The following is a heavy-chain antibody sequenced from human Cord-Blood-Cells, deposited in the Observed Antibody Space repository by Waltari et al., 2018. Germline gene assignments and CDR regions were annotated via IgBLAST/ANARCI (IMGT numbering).Heavy chain of an antibody. CDR2: INHSGST. CDR1: GGSFSGYY. CDR3: ARGDYDFWSGYYFDY. J-gene: IGHJ4*02. D-gene: IGHD3-3*01. V-gene: IGHV4-34*01. Sequence: QVQLQQWGAGLLKPSETLSLTCAVYGGSFSGYYWRWLRQPPGKGLEWIGEINHSGSTNYNPSLKSRVTISVDTSKNQFSLKLSSVTAADTAVYYCARGDYDFWSGYYFDYWGQGTLVTVSS.